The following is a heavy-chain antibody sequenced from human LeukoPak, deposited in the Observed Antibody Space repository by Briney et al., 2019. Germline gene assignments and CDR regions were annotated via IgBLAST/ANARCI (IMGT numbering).Heavy chain of an antibody. J-gene: IGHJ4*02. CDR3: ARESGSSWYSERRHYFDY. Sequence: GGSLRLSCAASGFTFSSYAMHWVRQAPGKGLEWVAVISYDGSNKYYADSVKGRFTISRDNSKNTLYLQMNSLRAEDTAVYYCARESGSSWYSERRHYFDYWGQGTLVTVSS. V-gene: IGHV3-30-3*01. CDR1: GFTFSSYA. CDR2: ISYDGSNK. D-gene: IGHD6-13*01.